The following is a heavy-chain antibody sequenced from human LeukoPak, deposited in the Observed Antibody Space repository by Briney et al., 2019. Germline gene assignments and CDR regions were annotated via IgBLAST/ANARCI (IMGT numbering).Heavy chain of an antibody. CDR3: ARDLQYYYDSSGYYFDY. D-gene: IGHD3-22*01. V-gene: IGHV3-30-3*01. CDR2: ISYDGSNK. Sequence: GGSLRLSCVASGFTFSSYAMHWVRQAPGKGLEWVAVISYDGSNKYYADSVKGRFTISRDNSKNTLYLQMNSLRAEDTAVYYCARDLQYYYDSSGYYFDYWGQGTLVTVSS. J-gene: IGHJ4*02. CDR1: GFTFSSYA.